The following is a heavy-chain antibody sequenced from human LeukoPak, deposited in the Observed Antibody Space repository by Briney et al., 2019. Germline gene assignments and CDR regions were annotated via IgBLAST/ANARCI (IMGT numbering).Heavy chain of an antibody. V-gene: IGHV4-39*07. CDR3: ARASYYYDSSGYYPFDY. CDR1: GGSISSGGYY. Sequence: PSETLSLTCTVSGGSISSGGYYWSWIRQPPGKGLEWIGEINHSGSTDYNPSLKSRVTISVDTSKNQFSLKLSSVTAADTAVYYCARASYYYDSSGYYPFDYWGQGTLVTVSS. D-gene: IGHD3-22*01. J-gene: IGHJ4*02. CDR2: INHSGST.